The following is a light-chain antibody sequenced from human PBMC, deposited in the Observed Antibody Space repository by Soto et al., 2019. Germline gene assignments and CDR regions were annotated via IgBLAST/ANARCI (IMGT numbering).Light chain of an antibody. Sequence: DFQMTQSPSSLSASVGDRVTITCRASQSFSTYLAWYQQKPGKVPKLLISGISTLQSGVPSRISGSGSGTEFTLTISSLQPDDFATYYCQQYTNYPWTFGQGTKVDIK. J-gene: IGKJ1*01. CDR1: QSFSTY. V-gene: IGKV1-27*01. CDR2: GIS. CDR3: QQYTNYPWT.